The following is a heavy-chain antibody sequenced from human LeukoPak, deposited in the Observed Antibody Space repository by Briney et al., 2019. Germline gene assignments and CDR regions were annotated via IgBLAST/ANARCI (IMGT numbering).Heavy chain of an antibody. CDR1: GFTFSSYS. CDR3: ARLGVAFYYFDY. Sequence: GGSLRLSCAASGFTFSSYSMNWVRQAPGKGLEWVSSISSSSSYIYYADSVKGRFTISRDNAKNSLYLQTNSLRAEDTAVYYCARLGVAFYYFDYWGQGTLVTVSS. D-gene: IGHD3-3*01. J-gene: IGHJ4*02. V-gene: IGHV3-21*01. CDR2: ISSSSSYI.